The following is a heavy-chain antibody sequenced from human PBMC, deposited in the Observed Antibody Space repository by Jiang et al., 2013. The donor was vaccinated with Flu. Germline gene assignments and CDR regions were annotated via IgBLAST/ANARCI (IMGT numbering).Heavy chain of an antibody. V-gene: IGHV4-39*01. Sequence: GPGLVKPSETLSLTCTVSGGSIRTSNYYWGWIRQPPGKGPEWIGTIYYSGITDYNPSLKSRVTMSVDTSKNQFSLKVNSVTAADTAVYYCGRHAGGTYQPVDYWGQGTLVTVSS. CDR1: GGSIRTSNYY. J-gene: IGHJ4*02. CDR2: IYYSGIT. CDR3: GRHAGGTYQPVDY. D-gene: IGHD1-26*01.